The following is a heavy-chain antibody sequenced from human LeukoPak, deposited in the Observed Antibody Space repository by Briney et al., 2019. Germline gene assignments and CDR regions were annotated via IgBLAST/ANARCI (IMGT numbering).Heavy chain of an antibody. Sequence: GGSLRLSCAASGFTFNSAWMNWVRQAPGKGLEWVGRIKSKTDGGTTDYGAPVKGRFTISRDNAKNTLYLQMNSLRVEDTAVYYCARDFMYSISCAGCWGQGTLVTVSS. CDR2: IKSKTDGGTT. CDR3: ARDFMYSISCAGC. CDR1: GFTFNSAW. J-gene: IGHJ4*02. D-gene: IGHD6-13*01. V-gene: IGHV3-15*05.